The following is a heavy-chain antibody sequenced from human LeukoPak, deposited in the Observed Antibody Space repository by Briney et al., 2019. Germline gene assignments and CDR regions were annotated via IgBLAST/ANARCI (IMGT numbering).Heavy chain of an antibody. D-gene: IGHD1-26*01. V-gene: IGHV1-2*02. Sequence: GASVKVSCRAFGYPFTGYYIHWVRQAPGQGLEWMGWINPDSGVTDYSQQFQARVTMTRDTSINTAYMELSRLRFDDTALYYCARHVGATRDLDPWGQGTLVTVSS. J-gene: IGHJ5*02. CDR3: ARHVGATRDLDP. CDR1: GYPFTGYY. CDR2: INPDSGVT.